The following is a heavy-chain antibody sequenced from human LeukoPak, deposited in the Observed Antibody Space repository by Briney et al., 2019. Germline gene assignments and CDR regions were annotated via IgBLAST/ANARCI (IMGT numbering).Heavy chain of an antibody. CDR1: GGSISSGGYY. J-gene: IGHJ4*02. D-gene: IGHD3-22*01. CDR3: ARDTTLGGYPNGFDY. Sequence: SETLSLTCTVSGGSISSGGYYWSWIRQHPGKGLEWIGYIYYGGSTYYNPSLKSRVTISIDTSKNQFSLKLSSVTAADTAIYYCARDTTLGGYPNGFDYWGQGTLVTVSS. CDR2: IYYGGST. V-gene: IGHV4-31*03.